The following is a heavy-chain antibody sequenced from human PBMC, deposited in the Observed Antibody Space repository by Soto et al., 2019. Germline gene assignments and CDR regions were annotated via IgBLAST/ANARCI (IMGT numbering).Heavy chain of an antibody. CDR3: AKDSRRYQLLPSFYWYFDL. J-gene: IGHJ2*01. Sequence: QVQLVESGGGVVQPGRSLRLSCAASGFTFSSYGMHWVRQAPGKGLEWVAVISYDGSNKYYADSVKGRFTISRDNSKNTLYLQMNSLRAEDTAVYYCAKDSRRYQLLPSFYWYFDLWGRGTLVTVSS. CDR2: ISYDGSNK. CDR1: GFTFSSYG. D-gene: IGHD2-2*01. V-gene: IGHV3-30*18.